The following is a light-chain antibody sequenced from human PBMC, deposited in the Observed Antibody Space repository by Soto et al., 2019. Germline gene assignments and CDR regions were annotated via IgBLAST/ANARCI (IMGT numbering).Light chain of an antibody. Sequence: SYELTQPPSVSVAPGQTARITCGGNNIGSKSVHWYQQKPDQAPVLVVYDDNDRPSGIPERFSGSDSGNTATLTISRVEAGEEAVYSCHVWQSGVDWLLGGGPSLTVL. V-gene: IGLV3-21*02. CDR2: DDN. CDR3: HVWQSGVDWL. J-gene: IGLJ2*01. CDR1: NIGSKS.